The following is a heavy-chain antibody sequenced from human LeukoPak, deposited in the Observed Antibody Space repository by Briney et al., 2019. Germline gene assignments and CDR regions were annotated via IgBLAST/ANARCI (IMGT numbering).Heavy chain of an antibody. J-gene: IGHJ4*02. CDR2: ISSSSSTI. CDR3: ARTTTVTTDY. Sequence: SGGSLRLSCAASGFTFSGYSMNWVRQAPGKGLEWLSYISSSSSTIYYADSVKGRFTISRDNAKNSLYLQMNSLRAEDTAVYYCARTTTVTTDYWGQGTLVTVSS. V-gene: IGHV3-48*04. D-gene: IGHD4-17*01. CDR1: GFTFSGYS.